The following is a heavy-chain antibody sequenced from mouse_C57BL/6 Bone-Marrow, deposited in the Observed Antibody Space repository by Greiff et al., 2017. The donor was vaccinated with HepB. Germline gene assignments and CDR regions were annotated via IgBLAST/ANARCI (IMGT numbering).Heavy chain of an antibody. V-gene: IGHV5-16*01. Sequence: EVQLVESEGGLVQPGSSMKLSCTASGFTFSDYYMAWVRQVPEKGLEWVANINYDGSSTYYLDSLKSRFIISRDNAKNILYLQMSSLKSEDTATYYCARYTTVVARYWYFDVWGTGTTVTVSS. CDR3: ARYTTVVARYWYFDV. CDR2: INYDGSST. J-gene: IGHJ1*03. D-gene: IGHD1-1*01. CDR1: GFTFSDYY.